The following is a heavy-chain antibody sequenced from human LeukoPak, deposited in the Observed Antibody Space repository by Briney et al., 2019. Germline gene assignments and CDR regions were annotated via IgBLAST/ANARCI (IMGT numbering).Heavy chain of an antibody. D-gene: IGHD3-22*01. Sequence: PSETLSLTCAVSGGSISSGGYSWSWIRQPPGKGLEWIGSIYHSGSTYYNPSLKSRVTISVDTSKNQFSLKLSSVTAADTAVYYCAVERYYYYDSSGYRVGYFDYWGQGTLVTVSS. CDR2: IYHSGST. CDR3: AVERYYYYDSSGYRVGYFDY. J-gene: IGHJ4*02. CDR1: GGSISSGGYS. V-gene: IGHV4-39*07.